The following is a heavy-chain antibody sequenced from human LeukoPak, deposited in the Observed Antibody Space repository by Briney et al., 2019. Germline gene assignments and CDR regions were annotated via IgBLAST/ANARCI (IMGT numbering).Heavy chain of an antibody. J-gene: IGHJ6*03. CDR2: ISYDGSNK. CDR1: GFTFSSYG. CDR3: AKERVMGGSYYYYYYMDV. V-gene: IGHV3-30*18. D-gene: IGHD1-26*01. Sequence: GGSLRLSCAASGFTFSSYGMHWVRQAPGKGLEWVAVISYDGSNKYYADSVKGRFTISRDNSKNTLYLQMNSLRAEDTAVYYCAKERVMGGSYYYYYYMDVWGKGTTVTVSS.